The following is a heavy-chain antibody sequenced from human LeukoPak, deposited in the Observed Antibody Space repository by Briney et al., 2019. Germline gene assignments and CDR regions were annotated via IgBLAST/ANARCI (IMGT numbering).Heavy chain of an antibody. CDR1: GGTFSSYA. V-gene: IGHV1-69*06. CDR2: IIPIFGTA. J-gene: IGHJ3*02. Sequence: SVKVSCKASGGTFSSYAISWVRQAPGQGLEWMGGIIPIFGTANYAQKFQGRVTITADKSTSTAYMELSSLRSEDTAVYYCATLYYDSSGYFQPPDAFDIWGQGTMVTVSS. D-gene: IGHD3-22*01. CDR3: ATLYYDSSGYFQPPDAFDI.